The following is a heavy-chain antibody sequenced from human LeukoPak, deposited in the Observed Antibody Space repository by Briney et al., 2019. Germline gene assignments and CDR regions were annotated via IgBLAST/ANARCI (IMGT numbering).Heavy chain of an antibody. V-gene: IGHV1-2*02. J-gene: IGHJ4*02. D-gene: IGHD2-2*01. Sequence: ASVKVSCKATGCTFTGYYMHWVRQAPGQGLEWMGWINPNSGGTNYAQKFQGRVTMTRDTSISTAYMELSRLRSDDTAVYYCARDQFYCSSTSCPSFDYWGQGTLVTVSS. CDR1: GCTFTGYY. CDR3: ARDQFYCSSTSCPSFDY. CDR2: INPNSGGT.